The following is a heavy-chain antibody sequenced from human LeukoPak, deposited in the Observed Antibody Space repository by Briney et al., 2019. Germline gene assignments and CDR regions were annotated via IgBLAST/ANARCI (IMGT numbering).Heavy chain of an antibody. Sequence: GGSLRLSCAASGFTFSSYAMHWVRQAPGKGLEWVAVISYDGSNKYYADSVKGRFTISRDNSKSTLYLQMNSLRAEDTAVYYCARDQAAAGALDYWGQGTLVTVSS. J-gene: IGHJ4*02. V-gene: IGHV3-30-3*01. D-gene: IGHD6-13*01. CDR1: GFTFSSYA. CDR2: ISYDGSNK. CDR3: ARDQAAAGALDY.